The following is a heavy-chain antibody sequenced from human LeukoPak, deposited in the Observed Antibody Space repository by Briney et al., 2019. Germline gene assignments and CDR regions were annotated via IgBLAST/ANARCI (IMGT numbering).Heavy chain of an antibody. CDR2: INNDGSST. J-gene: IGHJ4*02. CDR1: GFTFSFYW. D-gene: IGHD5-24*01. Sequence: GGSLRLSCASSGFTFSFYWMHWVRQAPGKGLVWVSRINNDGSSTSYAGSVKGRFTISRDNAKNTLYLQMNNLRAEDTAVYYCARDRDGPDYWGQGTLVTVSS. CDR3: ARDRDGPDY. V-gene: IGHV3-74*01.